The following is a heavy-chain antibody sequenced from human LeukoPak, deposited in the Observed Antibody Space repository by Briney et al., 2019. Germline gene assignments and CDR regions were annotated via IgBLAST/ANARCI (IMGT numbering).Heavy chain of an antibody. J-gene: IGHJ5*02. CDR2: INPNSGGT. D-gene: IGHD2-2*01. V-gene: IGHV1-2*02. CDR1: GYTFTGYY. Sequence: ASVKVSCKASGYTFTGYYMHWVRQAPGQGHEWMGWINPNSGGTNYAQKFQGRVTMTRDTSISTAYMELSRLRSDDTAVYCCARNVEDIVVVPAHSFDPWGQGTLVTVSS. CDR3: ARNVEDIVVVPAHSFDP.